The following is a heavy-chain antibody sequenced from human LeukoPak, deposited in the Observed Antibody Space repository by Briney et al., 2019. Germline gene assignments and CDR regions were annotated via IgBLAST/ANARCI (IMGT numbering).Heavy chain of an antibody. V-gene: IGHV3-23*01. CDR3: AKDLVSGSFYGPVGY. J-gene: IGHJ4*02. D-gene: IGHD1-26*01. Sequence: GGSLRLSCAASGFSFSSYAMSWVRQATRQGLEWVSTISGSGSSTYYADSVKGRFTISRDNSKNTLYLQMNSLRAEDTAIYYCAKDLVSGSFYGPVGYWGQGTLVTVSS. CDR1: GFSFSSYA. CDR2: ISGSGSST.